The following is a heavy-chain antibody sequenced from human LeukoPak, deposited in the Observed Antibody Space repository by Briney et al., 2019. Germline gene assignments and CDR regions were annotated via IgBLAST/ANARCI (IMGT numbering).Heavy chain of an antibody. D-gene: IGHD2-15*01. Sequence: ASVKVSCKASGYTFTGYYMHWARQAPGQGLEWMGWINPNSGGTNYAQKFQGRVTMTRDTSISTAYMELSRLRSDDTAVYYCANTYCSGGSCYGWGQGTLVTVSS. CDR1: GYTFTGYY. CDR3: ANTYCSGGSCYG. J-gene: IGHJ4*02. CDR2: INPNSGGT. V-gene: IGHV1-2*02.